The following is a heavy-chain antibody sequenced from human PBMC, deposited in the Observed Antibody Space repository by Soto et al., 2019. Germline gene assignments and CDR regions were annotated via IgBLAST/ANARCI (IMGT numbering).Heavy chain of an antibody. V-gene: IGHV3-15*01. CDR1: GFTFSNAW. J-gene: IGHJ6*03. Sequence: GGSLRLSCAASGFTFSNAWMSWVRQAPGKGLEWVGRIKSKTDGGTTDYAAPVKGRFTISRDDSKNTLYLQMNSLKTEDTAVYYCTTEYPFSGWYYYYYMDVWGKGTTVTVSS. CDR3: TTEYPFSGWYYYYYMDV. D-gene: IGHD3-10*01. CDR2: IKSKTDGGTT.